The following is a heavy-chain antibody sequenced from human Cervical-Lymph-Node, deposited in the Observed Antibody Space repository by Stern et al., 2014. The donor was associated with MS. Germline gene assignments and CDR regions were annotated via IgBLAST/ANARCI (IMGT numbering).Heavy chain of an antibody. CDR3: ARHEFGYYGGLKWFDP. V-gene: IGHV4-39*01. D-gene: IGHD3-16*01. CDR1: GGSISSSTSF. Sequence: VQLVESGPGLVKPSETLSLTCTVSGGSISSSTSFWAWIRQSPGKGLEWIVDTHHSGTTFYPSLTSRVTASLDTSKSQFPLKLSSVTAADTAVYFCARHEFGYYGGLKWFDPLGQGTLVTVSS. CDR2: THHSGTT. J-gene: IGHJ5*02.